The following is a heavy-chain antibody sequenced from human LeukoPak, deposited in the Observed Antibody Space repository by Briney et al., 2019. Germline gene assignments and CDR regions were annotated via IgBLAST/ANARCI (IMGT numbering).Heavy chain of an antibody. CDR1: GFTFSSYG. D-gene: IGHD3-9*01. J-gene: IGHJ4*02. CDR2: ISGSGGSI. CDR3: ARAALRYFDWLFADY. Sequence: GGSLRLSCEASGFTFSSYGMSWVRQAPGKGLEWVSGISGSGGSIYYADSLKGRFTISRDNSKNTLYLQMNSLRAEDTAVYYCARAALRYFDWLFADYWGQGTLVTVSS. V-gene: IGHV3-23*01.